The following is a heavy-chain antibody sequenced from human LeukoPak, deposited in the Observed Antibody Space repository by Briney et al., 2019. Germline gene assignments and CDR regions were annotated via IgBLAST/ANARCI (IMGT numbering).Heavy chain of an antibody. Sequence: GGSLTLSCAASEFTFSSYDMQWVRQATGKGLEWVSAIGTAGDTYYPGSVKGRFTISRENAKNSLYLQMNSLRAGDTAVYYCARDSLEDGMDVWGQGTTVTVSS. D-gene: IGHD5-24*01. CDR2: IGTAGDT. V-gene: IGHV3-13*01. CDR1: EFTFSSYD. CDR3: ARDSLEDGMDV. J-gene: IGHJ6*02.